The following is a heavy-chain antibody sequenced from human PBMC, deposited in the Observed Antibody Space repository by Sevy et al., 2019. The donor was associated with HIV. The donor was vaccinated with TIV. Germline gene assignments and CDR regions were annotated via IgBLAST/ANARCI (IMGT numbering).Heavy chain of an antibody. Sequence: GGSLRLSCAASGFTFSNYWMHWVRQPPGKGLVWVSRINKDGSDAVYADSVKGRFTSSRDNAENTLSRQMDNLRVDDSGMYYCTRDLRWPARGFSATTAGFDFWGQGTLVTVSS. J-gene: IGHJ4*02. CDR3: TRDLRWPARGFSATTAGFDF. D-gene: IGHD1-7*01. V-gene: IGHV3-74*01. CDR2: INKDGSDA. CDR1: GFTFSNYW.